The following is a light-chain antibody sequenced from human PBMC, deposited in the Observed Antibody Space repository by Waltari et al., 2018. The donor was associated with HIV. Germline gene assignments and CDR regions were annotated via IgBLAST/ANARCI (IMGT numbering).Light chain of an antibody. J-gene: IGLJ2*01. CDR3: SSYTSSTTLV. CDR1: SSDVGGYNY. CDR2: EVS. V-gene: IGLV2-14*01. Sequence: QYALTQPASVSGSPGQSITISCTGTSSDVGGYNYVSWYQQHPGKAPKLMIYEVSNRPSGVSNRFSGSKSGNTASLTISGLQAEDEADYYCSSYTSSTTLVFGGGTKLTVL.